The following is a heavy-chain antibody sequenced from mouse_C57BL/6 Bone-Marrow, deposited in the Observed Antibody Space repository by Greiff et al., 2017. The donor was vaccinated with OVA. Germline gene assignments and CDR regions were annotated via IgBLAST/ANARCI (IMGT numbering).Heavy chain of an antibody. Sequence: LVESGAELVRPGASVTLSCKASGYTFTDYEMHWVKQTPVHGLEWIGAIDPETGGTAYNQKFKGKAILTADKSSSTAYMELRSLTSEDSAVYYCTRSNWGGGYYWGQGTTLTVSS. D-gene: IGHD4-1*01. V-gene: IGHV1-15*01. J-gene: IGHJ2*01. CDR1: GYTFTDYE. CDR3: TRSNWGGGYY. CDR2: IDPETGGT.